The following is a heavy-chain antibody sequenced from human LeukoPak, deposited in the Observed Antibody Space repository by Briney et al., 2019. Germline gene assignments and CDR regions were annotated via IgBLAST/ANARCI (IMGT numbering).Heavy chain of an antibody. CDR2: IYYSGSA. D-gene: IGHD3-16*01. V-gene: IGHV4-39*01. J-gene: IGHJ4*02. Sequence: SETLSLTCSVSGGSISSSTYYWGWIRRPPGKGLEWIGSIYYSGSAYYNPSLKSRVTVSIDTSKNQFSLKLSSVTAADTAVYYCVRGSTLRHYQYWGQGTLVTVSS. CDR3: VRGSTLRHYQY. CDR1: GGSISSSTYY.